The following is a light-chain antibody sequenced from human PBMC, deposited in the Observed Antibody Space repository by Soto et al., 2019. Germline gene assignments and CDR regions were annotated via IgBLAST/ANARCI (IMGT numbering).Light chain of an antibody. V-gene: IGKV3-15*01. Sequence: EIVMTQSPATLSVSPGERATLSCRASQSVSSNLAWYQQKPGQAPRLLIYGASTRATGIPARFSGSGSGTEFTLTISSLHAEDLAVYYCQQYNSWPPLTFGGGTKVEIK. J-gene: IGKJ4*01. CDR2: GAS. CDR1: QSVSSN. CDR3: QQYNSWPPLT.